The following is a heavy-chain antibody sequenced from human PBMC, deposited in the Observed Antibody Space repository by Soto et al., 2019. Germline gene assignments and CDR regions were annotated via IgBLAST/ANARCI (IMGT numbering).Heavy chain of an antibody. CDR3: ARDVGGGGVTY. CDR2: INAGNGNT. V-gene: IGHV1-3*01. CDR1: GYTFTSYA. J-gene: IGHJ4*02. Sequence: QVQLVQSGAEVKKPGASVKVSCKASGYTFTSYAMHWVRQAPGQRLEWMGWINAGNGNTKYSQKFQGRVTITRDTSASKAYMELSSLRSEDTAVYYCARDVGGGGVTYWGQETLVTVSS. D-gene: IGHD2-8*02.